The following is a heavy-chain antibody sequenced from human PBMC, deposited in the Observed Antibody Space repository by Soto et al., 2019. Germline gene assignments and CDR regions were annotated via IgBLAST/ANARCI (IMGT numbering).Heavy chain of an antibody. Sequence: SETLSLTCTVSGGSISSYYWSWIRQPPGKGLEWIGYIYYSGSTNYNPSLKSRVTKSVSTAKNQFSLKLISVTTADTAVYYCAIDRQLAAAGHPYSYCYFGMDVWGQGTPVTVSS. J-gene: IGHJ6*02. D-gene: IGHD6-13*01. V-gene: IGHV4-59*01. CDR3: AIDRQLAAAGHPYSYCYFGMDV. CDR2: IYYSGST. CDR1: GGSISSYY.